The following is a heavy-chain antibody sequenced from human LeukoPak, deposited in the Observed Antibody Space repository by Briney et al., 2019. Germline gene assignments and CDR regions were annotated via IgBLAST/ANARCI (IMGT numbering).Heavy chain of an antibody. CDR2: IYYSGST. J-gene: IGHJ4*02. D-gene: IGHD3-22*01. CDR1: GGSISSSSYY. Sequence: PSETLSLTCTVSGGSISSSSYYWGWIRQPPGKGLEWIGSIYYSGSTYYNPSLKSRVTISVDTSKNQFSLKLSSVTAADTAVYYCARDPPHYYDSSVHFDYWGQGTLVTVSS. V-gene: IGHV4-39*07. CDR3: ARDPPHYYDSSVHFDY.